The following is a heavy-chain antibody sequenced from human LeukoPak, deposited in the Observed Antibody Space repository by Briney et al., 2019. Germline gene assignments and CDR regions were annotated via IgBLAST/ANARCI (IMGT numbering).Heavy chain of an antibody. CDR1: GYTFTGYY. J-gene: IGHJ4*02. CDR3: ARGDLTVTGTFDY. CDR2: INPNSGGT. V-gene: IGHV1-2*02. Sequence: ASVKVSCKASGYTFTGYYMHWVRQAPGQGLEWMGWINPNSGGTNYAQKFQGRVTMTRDTSISTAYMELSRLRSDDTALYYCARGDLTVTGTFDYWGQGTLVTVSS. D-gene: IGHD1-14*01.